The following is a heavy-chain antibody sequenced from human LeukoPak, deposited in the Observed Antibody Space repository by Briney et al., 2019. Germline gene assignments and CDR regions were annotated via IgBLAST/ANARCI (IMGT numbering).Heavy chain of an antibody. CDR1: GFTFSSYG. Sequence: GRSLRLSCAASGFTFSSYGMHWVRQAPGKGLEWVAVISYDGSNKYYADSVKGRFTISRDNSKNTLYLQMNSLRAEDTAVYYCAKEDRPQPDTALDYWGQGTLVTVSS. V-gene: IGHV3-30*18. CDR3: AKEDRPQPDTALDY. J-gene: IGHJ4*02. D-gene: IGHD5-18*01. CDR2: ISYDGSNK.